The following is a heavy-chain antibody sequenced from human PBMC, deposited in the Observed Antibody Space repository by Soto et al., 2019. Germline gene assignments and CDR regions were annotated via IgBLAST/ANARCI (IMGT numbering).Heavy chain of an antibody. J-gene: IGHJ6*03. Sequence: PSETLSLTCTVSGGSISSYYWSWIRQPPGKGLEWIGYIYYSGSTNYNPSLKSRVTISVDTSKNQFSLKLSSVTAADTAVYYCAGCHYDFWSGYYPAMYVWGKGTTVTVSS. V-gene: IGHV4-59*01. CDR2: IYYSGST. CDR1: GGSISSYY. D-gene: IGHD3-3*01. CDR3: AGCHYDFWSGYYPAMYV.